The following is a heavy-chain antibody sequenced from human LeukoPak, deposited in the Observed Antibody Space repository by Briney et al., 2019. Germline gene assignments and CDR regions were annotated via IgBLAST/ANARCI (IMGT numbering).Heavy chain of an antibody. V-gene: IGHV3-74*01. J-gene: IGHJ4*02. Sequence: HSGGSLRLSCAASGFTFSSYWTHWVRQAPGKGLVWVSRINSDGSSTRYADSMKGRFTISRDNAKNTLYLQMNSLRAEDTAVYYCARGVMGVDNLGYFDNWGQGTLVTVSS. CDR2: INSDGSST. D-gene: IGHD1-26*01. CDR1: GFTFSSYW. CDR3: ARGVMGVDNLGYFDN.